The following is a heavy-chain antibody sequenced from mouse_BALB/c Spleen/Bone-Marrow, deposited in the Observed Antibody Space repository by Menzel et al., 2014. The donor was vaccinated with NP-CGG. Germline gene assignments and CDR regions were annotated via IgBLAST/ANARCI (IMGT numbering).Heavy chain of an antibody. CDR2: ISSGGSYT. CDR1: GFIFXYYA. Sequence: EVMLVESGGGLVKPGGSLKLSCAASGFIFXYYAMSWVRQSPEKRLEWVAEISSGGSYTYYPDTVTGRFTISRDNAKNTLYLEMSSLRSEDTAMYYCTRDRGDYWGQGTSVTVSS. J-gene: IGHJ4*01. V-gene: IGHV5-9-4*01. D-gene: IGHD3-1*01. CDR3: TRDRGDY.